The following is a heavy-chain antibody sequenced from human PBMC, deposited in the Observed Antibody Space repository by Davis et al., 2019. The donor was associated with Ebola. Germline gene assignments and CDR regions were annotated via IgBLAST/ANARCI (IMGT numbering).Heavy chain of an antibody. CDR2: IYYSGIT. CDR3: ARQVCSGGSCYSYNWFDP. D-gene: IGHD2-15*01. J-gene: IGHJ5*02. CDR1: GGSIISSSSY. V-gene: IGHV4-39*01. Sequence: MPSETLSLTCTVSGGSIISSSSYWGWIRQPPRKGLEWIGSIYYSGITNYNPSLKSRVTISVDTSKNQFSLKLSSVTAADTAVYYCARQVCSGGSCYSYNWFDPWGQGTLVTVSS.